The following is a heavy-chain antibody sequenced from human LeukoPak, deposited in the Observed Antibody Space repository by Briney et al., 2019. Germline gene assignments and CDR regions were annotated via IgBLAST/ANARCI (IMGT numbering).Heavy chain of an antibody. CDR2: IHYDGSKK. J-gene: IGHJ4*02. D-gene: IGHD1-26*01. V-gene: IGHV3-30*02. CDR3: TTAYYGAPPTFDY. CDR1: GFTFSSYG. Sequence: GGSLRLSCVASGFTFSSYGMHWVRRAPGEGLDWVAFIHYDGSKKYYADSVEGRFTISRDNSKNTLYLQMNSLKTEDTAVYYCTTAYYGAPPTFDYWGQGTLVTVSS.